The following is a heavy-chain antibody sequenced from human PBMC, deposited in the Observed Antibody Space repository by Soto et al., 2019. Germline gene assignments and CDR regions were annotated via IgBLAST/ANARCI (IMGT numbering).Heavy chain of an antibody. J-gene: IGHJ6*02. CDR1: GDSISSSKW. V-gene: IGHV4-4*02. CDR3: ASDGATTYYGMDV. Sequence: TSETLSLTCVVSGDSISSSKWWSWVRQPPGKGLEWIGEIYHSGSTNYNPSLKSRVTISVDTSKNQFSLKLSSVTAADTAVYYCASDGATTYYGMDVWGQGTTVTVSS. CDR2: IYHSGST. D-gene: IGHD1-26*01.